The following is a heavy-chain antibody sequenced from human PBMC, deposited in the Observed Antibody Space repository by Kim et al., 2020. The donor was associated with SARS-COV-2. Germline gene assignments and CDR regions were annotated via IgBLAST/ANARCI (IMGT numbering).Heavy chain of an antibody. J-gene: IGHJ6*02. CDR1: GGTFSSYA. CDR2: IIPILGIA. CDR3: ARAGATDCGGDCYPIYYYYGMDA. Sequence: SVKVSCKASGGTFSSYAISWVRQAPGQGLEWMGRIIPILGIANYAQKFQGRVTITADKSTSTAYMELSSLRSEDTAVYYCARAGATDCGGDCYPIYYYYGMDAWGPGTTGTVSS. D-gene: IGHD2-21*02. V-gene: IGHV1-69*04.